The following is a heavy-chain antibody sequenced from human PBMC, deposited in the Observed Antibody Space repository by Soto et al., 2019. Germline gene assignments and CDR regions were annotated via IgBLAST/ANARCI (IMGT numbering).Heavy chain of an antibody. Sequence: ASVKVSCKASGYTFTSYYMHCVRHAPGQGLEWMGIINPSGGSTSYAQKFQGRVTMTRDTSTSTVYMELSSLRSEDTAVYYCARDRVAAAGTYYYYGMDVWGQGTTVTVSS. D-gene: IGHD6-13*01. CDR3: ARDRVAAAGTYYYYGMDV. J-gene: IGHJ6*02. V-gene: IGHV1-46*01. CDR1: GYTFTSYY. CDR2: INPSGGST.